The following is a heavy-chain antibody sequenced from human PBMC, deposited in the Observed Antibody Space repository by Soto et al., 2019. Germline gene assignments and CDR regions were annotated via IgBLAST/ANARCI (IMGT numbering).Heavy chain of an antibody. CDR3: ASARSRGYSYGYRYYYYGMDV. V-gene: IGHV4-31*03. J-gene: IGHJ6*02. D-gene: IGHD5-18*01. Sequence: PSETLSLTCTVSGGSISSGGYYWSWIRQHPGKGLEWFGYIYYSGSTYYNPSLKSRVTISVDTSKNQFSLKLSSVTAADTAVYYCASARSRGYSYGYRYYYYGMDVWGQGTTVTVSS. CDR2: IYYSGST. CDR1: GGSISSGGYY.